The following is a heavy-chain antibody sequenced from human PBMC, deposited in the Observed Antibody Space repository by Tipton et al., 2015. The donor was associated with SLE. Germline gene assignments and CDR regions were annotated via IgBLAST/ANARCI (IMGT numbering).Heavy chain of an antibody. Sequence: TLSLTCTVSGGSISSHYWSWIRQPPGKGLEWIGYIHYSGSTNYNPSLKSRVTISVDTSKNQFSLKLSSVTAADTAVYYCARLPFSSGWPWGYFDYWGQGTLVTVAS. CDR3: ARLPFSSGWPWGYFDY. CDR1: GGSISSHY. CDR2: IHYSGST. J-gene: IGHJ4*02. D-gene: IGHD6-19*01. V-gene: IGHV4-59*11.